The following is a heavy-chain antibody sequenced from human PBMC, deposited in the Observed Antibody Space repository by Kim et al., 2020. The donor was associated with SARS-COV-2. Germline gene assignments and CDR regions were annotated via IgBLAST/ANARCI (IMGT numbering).Heavy chain of an antibody. D-gene: IGHD5-12*01. J-gene: IGHJ4*02. Sequence: ASVKVSCKASGYTFTGYYMHWVRQAPGQGLEWMGWINPNSGGTNYAQKFQGRVTMTRDTSISTAYMELSRLRSDDTAVYYCAREKLLGRDGYNRVPGNDYWGQGTLVTVSS. CDR1: GYTFTGYY. V-gene: IGHV1-2*02. CDR2: INPNSGGT. CDR3: AREKLLGRDGYNRVPGNDY.